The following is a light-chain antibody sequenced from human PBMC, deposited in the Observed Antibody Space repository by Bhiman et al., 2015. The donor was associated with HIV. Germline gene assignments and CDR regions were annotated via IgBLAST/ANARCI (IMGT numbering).Light chain of an antibody. V-gene: IGLV3-21*01. CDR3: QAWDSSTAVV. J-gene: IGLJ2*01. Sequence: SYELTQPPSVSVAPGKTARITCGGNNIGTKSVHWYQQKPGQAPVLVIYYDSDRPSGIPERFSGSNSGNTATLTISRVEAGDEADYYCQAWDSSTAVVFGGGTKLTVL. CDR1: NIGTKS. CDR2: YDS.